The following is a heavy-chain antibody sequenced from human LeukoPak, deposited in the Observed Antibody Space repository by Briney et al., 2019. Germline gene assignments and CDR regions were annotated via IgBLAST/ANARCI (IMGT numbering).Heavy chain of an antibody. D-gene: IGHD2-2*01. Sequence: VASVKVSCKVSGYTLTELSMHWVRQAPGKGLEWMGGFDPEDGETIYAQKFQGRVTMTRDTSISTAYMELSSLRSEDTAVYYCARGVPRYCRSPVRATADICGVYWGQGTLVTVSS. CDR1: GYTLTELS. V-gene: IGHV1-24*01. CDR2: FDPEDGET. J-gene: IGHJ4*02. CDR3: ARGVPRYCRSPVRATADICGVY.